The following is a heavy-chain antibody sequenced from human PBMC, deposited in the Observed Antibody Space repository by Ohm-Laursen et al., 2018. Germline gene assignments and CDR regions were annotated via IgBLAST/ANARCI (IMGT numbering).Heavy chain of an antibody. CDR1: GGSISSYY. CDR3: ASWTGVGATDYYYYGMDV. J-gene: IGHJ6*02. Sequence: SETLSLTCTVSGGSISSYYWSWIRQPAGKGLEWIGRIYTSGSTNYNPSLKSRVTMSVDTSKNQFSLKLSSVTAADTAVYYCASWTGVGATDYYYYGMDVWGQGTTVTVSS. CDR2: IYTSGST. D-gene: IGHD1-26*01. V-gene: IGHV4-4*07.